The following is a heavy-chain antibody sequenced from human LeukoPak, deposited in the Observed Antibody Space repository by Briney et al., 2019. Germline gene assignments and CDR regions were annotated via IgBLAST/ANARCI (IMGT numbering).Heavy chain of an antibody. Sequence: PGGSLRLSCAASGFTFSSYGMHWVRQAPGKGLEWVAVIWYDGSNKYSADSVKGRFTISRDDSKNTLYLQMNSLRAEDTAVYYCARDFSLQLFDYWGQGTLVTVFS. CDR1: GFTFSSYG. J-gene: IGHJ4*02. D-gene: IGHD5-24*01. V-gene: IGHV3-33*01. CDR3: ARDFSLQLFDY. CDR2: IWYDGSNK.